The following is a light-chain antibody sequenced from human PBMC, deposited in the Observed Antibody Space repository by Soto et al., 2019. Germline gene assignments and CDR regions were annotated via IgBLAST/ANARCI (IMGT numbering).Light chain of an antibody. V-gene: IGKV3-20*01. Sequence: EIGLTQSQGTLYFSPRERATLSGRASQSVSSRSLAWFQQKPGQAPRLLIYAASSRATGVPDRFSGSGFGTDVTLTISRLEPEDFAVYYCQQYGSSPWTFGKGTKVEIK. CDR1: QSVSSRS. CDR2: AAS. J-gene: IGKJ1*01. CDR3: QQYGSSPWT.